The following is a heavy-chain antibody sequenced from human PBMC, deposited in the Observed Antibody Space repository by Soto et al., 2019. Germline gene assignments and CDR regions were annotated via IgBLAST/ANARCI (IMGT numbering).Heavy chain of an antibody. V-gene: IGHV1-69*13. CDR1: GGTFSSYA. CDR3: ARDPGGSCSSTSCLYYYGMDV. D-gene: IGHD2-2*01. CDR2: IIPIFGTA. Sequence: SVKVSCKASGGTFSSYAISWVRQAPGQGLEWMGGIIPIFGTANYAQKFQGRVTITADESTSTAYMELSSLRSEDTAVYYCARDPGGSCSSTSCLYYYGMDVWGQGTTVPSP. J-gene: IGHJ6*02.